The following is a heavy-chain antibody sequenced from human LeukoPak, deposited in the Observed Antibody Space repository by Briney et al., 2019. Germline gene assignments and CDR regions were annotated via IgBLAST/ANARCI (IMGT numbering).Heavy chain of an antibody. CDR1: GYTFTSYG. Sequence: ASVKVSCKASGYTFTSYGISWVRQAPGQGLEWMGWISAYNGNTNYAQKLQGRVTMTTDTSTNTAYMELRSLRSDDTAVYYCAATYYYDSSGYYYAEYFQHWGQGTLVTVSS. CDR3: AATYYYDSSGYYYAEYFQH. V-gene: IGHV1-18*01. D-gene: IGHD3-22*01. CDR2: ISAYNGNT. J-gene: IGHJ1*01.